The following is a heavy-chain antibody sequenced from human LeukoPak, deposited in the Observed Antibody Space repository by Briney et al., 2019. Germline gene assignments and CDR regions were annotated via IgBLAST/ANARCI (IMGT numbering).Heavy chain of an antibody. D-gene: IGHD2-15*01. CDR1: GYSISSGYY. CDR3: ARAYSGSSGVFEF. J-gene: IGHJ4*02. CDR2: IYHSGST. Sequence: SETLSLTCSVSGYSISSGYYWGWIRQPPGKGLEWIGSIYHSGSTYYNPSLKSRVTISVDMSRNQFSLRLTSVTATDTAVYYCARAYSGSSGVFEFWGQGTLVTVSS. V-gene: IGHV4-38-2*02.